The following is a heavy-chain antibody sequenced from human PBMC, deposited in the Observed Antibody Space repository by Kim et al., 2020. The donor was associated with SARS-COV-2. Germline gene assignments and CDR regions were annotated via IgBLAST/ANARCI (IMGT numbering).Heavy chain of an antibody. Sequence: ASVKVSCKASGYTFTSYAMHWVRQAPGQRLEWMGCINAGNGNTKYSQKFQGRVTITRDTSASTAYMELSSLRSEDTAVYYCARVSYYGSGRRTFDYWGQGTLVTVSS. V-gene: IGHV1-3*01. D-gene: IGHD3-10*01. CDR1: GYTFTSYA. CDR3: ARVSYYGSGRRTFDY. J-gene: IGHJ4*02. CDR2: INAGNGNT.